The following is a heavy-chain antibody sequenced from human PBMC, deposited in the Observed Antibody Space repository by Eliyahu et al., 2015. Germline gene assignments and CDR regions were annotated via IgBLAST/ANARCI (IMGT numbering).Heavy chain of an antibody. CDR1: XHXXXLC. V-gene: IGHV3-30-3*01. CDR2: ISYDGSNK. D-gene: IGHD6-19*01. J-gene: IGHJ6*02. CDR3: ARGAIAVAGSRHGMDV. Sequence: QVQLVESGGGVVQPGRSLRXSXXTXWXHXXXLCMHRGRPGPGKGLGWVAVISYDGSNKYYADSVKGRFTISRDNSKNTLYLQMNSLRAEDTAVYYCARGAIAVAGSRHGMDVWGQGTTVTVSS.